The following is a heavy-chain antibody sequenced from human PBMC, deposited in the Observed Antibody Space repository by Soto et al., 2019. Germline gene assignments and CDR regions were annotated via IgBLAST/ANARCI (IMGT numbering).Heavy chain of an antibody. Sequence: VQLVESGGGVVQPGTSLRLSCEASGFTFNSYFMNWVRQVPGKGPEWVAAVSKDGFNVYYADYVKGRFTISRDNSKNTVYLQMNGLRADDTGLYYCAKETIANRSPYDYWGQGTLVTVSS. J-gene: IGHJ4*02. CDR2: VSKDGFNV. V-gene: IGHV3-30*18. CDR3: AKETIANRSPYDY. CDR1: GFTFNSYF. D-gene: IGHD3-16*02.